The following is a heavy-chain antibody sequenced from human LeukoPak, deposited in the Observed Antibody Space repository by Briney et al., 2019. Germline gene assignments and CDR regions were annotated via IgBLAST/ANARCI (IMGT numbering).Heavy chain of an antibody. Sequence: PTGGSLRLSCAASGFTFDDYAMHWVRHAPGKGLEWVSGISWNSGSIGYADSVKGRFTISRDNAKNSLYLQMNSLRAEDTALYYCAKDSGYSYGYGLDCWGQGTLATVSS. V-gene: IGHV3-9*01. CDR3: AKDSGYSYGYGLDC. J-gene: IGHJ4*02. CDR2: ISWNSGSI. CDR1: GFTFDDYA. D-gene: IGHD5-18*01.